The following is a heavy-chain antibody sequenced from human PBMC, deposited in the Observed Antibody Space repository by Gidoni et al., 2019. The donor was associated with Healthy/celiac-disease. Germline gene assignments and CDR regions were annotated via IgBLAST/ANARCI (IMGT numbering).Heavy chain of an antibody. D-gene: IGHD1-26*01. V-gene: IGHV3-30*18. J-gene: IGHJ4*02. CDR3: ANRNSGSSHGYYFDY. Sequence: QVQLVESGGGVVQPGRSLRLSCAASGFTFSSYGMHWVRQAPGKGLEWVEVISYDGSNKYYADSVKGRFTISRDNSKNTLYLQMNSLRAEDTAVYYCANRNSGSSHGYYFDYWGQGTLVTVSS. CDR1: GFTFSSYG. CDR2: ISYDGSNK.